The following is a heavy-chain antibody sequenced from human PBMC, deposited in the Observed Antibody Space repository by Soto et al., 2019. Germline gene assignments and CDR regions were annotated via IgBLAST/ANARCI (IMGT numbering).Heavy chain of an antibody. CDR3: VSYRYDY. V-gene: IGHV6-1*01. CDR1: GDSISSNSAA. D-gene: IGHD4-4*01. Sequence: SQTLSLTCVISGDSISSNSAAWNWIRQYPSRGFEWLGRTYYRSRWYHDYAVSVKSRIIINPDTSKNQVSLQLNSVTPDDTAVYYCVSYRYDYWGQGTVVTVSS. CDR2: TYYRSRWYH. J-gene: IGHJ4*02.